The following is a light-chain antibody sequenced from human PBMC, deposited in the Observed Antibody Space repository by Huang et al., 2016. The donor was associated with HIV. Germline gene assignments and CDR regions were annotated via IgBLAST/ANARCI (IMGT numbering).Light chain of an antibody. CDR2: ATS. V-gene: IGKV1-12*01. J-gene: IGKJ5*01. CDR3: QQTDRFSIT. CDR1: QDISSY. Sequence: DIQMTQSPSSVSASVGERVTITCRASQDISSYVAWYQQKPGKAPKLLSYATSTLQSGVPSRFSGSSSGTEFTLTISSLQPEDFAAYYCQQTDRFSITFGQGTRLEIK.